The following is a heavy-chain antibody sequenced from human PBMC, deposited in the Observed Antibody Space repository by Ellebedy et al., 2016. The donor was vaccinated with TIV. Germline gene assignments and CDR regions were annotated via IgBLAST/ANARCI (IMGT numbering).Heavy chain of an antibody. J-gene: IGHJ4*02. D-gene: IGHD3-16*01. CDR2: MSYRGST. Sequence: SETLSLTCTVSGGSISSYSWSWIRQPLGKGLEWHPYMSYRGSTNYNPSLKSRVTLSVDTSKNHFSLKLYSVTAADTAVYYCARGGESGGRWPLDNWGRGTLVTVSS. CDR3: ARGGESGGRWPLDN. V-gene: IGHV4-59*01. CDR1: GGSISSYS.